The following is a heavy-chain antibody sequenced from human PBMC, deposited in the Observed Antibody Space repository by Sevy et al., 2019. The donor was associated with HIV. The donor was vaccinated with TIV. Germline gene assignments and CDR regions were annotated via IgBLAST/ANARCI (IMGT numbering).Heavy chain of an antibody. CDR1: GFTFSSYG. CDR2: IWYDGSNK. J-gene: IGHJ6*01. CDR3: ARDLTIFGVVINYYGMDV. Sequence: GGSLRLSCAASGFTFSSYGMHWVRQAPGKGLEWVAVIWYDGSNKYYADSVKGRFTISRDNSKNTLYLQMNSLRAEDTAVYYCARDLTIFGVVINYYGMDVWGQVTTVTVSS. V-gene: IGHV3-33*01. D-gene: IGHD3-3*01.